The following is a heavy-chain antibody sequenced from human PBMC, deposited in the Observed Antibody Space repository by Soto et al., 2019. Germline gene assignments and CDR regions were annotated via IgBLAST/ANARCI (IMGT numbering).Heavy chain of an antibody. V-gene: IGHV4-61*01. CDR2: IYSSGST. CDR3: ARVVRSCSGTTCYTRADV. CDR1: GGSVSSDTHY. Sequence: KTSETLSLTCTVSGGSVSSDTHYWSWIRQPPGKRLEWIGFIYSSGSTNYNPPLKSRVTMSVDTSKTQFSLMLRSVIVADTAVYHCARVVRSCSGTTCYTRADVWGQGTTVTVSS. D-gene: IGHD2-2*02. J-gene: IGHJ6*02.